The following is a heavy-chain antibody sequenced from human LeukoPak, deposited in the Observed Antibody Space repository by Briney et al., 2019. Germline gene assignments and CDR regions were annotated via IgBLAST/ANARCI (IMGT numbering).Heavy chain of an antibody. Sequence: SVKVSCKASRGTFSSYAISWVRQAPGQGLEWMGGIIPIFGTANYAQKFQGRVTITADESTSTAYMELSSLRSEGTAVYYCANRRTAYFDYWGQGTLVTVSS. CDR2: IIPIFGTA. CDR3: ANRRTAYFDY. CDR1: RGTFSSYA. J-gene: IGHJ4*02. V-gene: IGHV1-69*13.